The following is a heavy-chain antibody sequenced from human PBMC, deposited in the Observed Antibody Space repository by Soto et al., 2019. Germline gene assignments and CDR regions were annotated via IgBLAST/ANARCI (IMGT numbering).Heavy chain of an antibody. CDR1: GVSISSGNW. Sequence: WETLSLTCAVSGVSISSGNWWTWVRQSPQRGLEYIGEIFHDGTANYYPSFERRVAISVDTSKNQFSLKLTSVPAADTAIHFCARLVYDTRLNYMYFDFWGQGTLVNVSS. V-gene: IGHV4-4*02. J-gene: IGHJ4*02. D-gene: IGHD3-22*01. CDR3: ARLVYDTRLNYMYFDF. CDR2: IFHDGTA.